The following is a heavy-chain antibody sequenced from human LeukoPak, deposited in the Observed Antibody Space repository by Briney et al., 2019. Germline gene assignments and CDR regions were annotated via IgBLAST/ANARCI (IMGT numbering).Heavy chain of an antibody. D-gene: IGHD2-15*01. V-gene: IGHV3-33*08. CDR2: IWYDGSNK. Sequence: GGSLRLSCAASGFTFRSYGMHWVRQAPGKGLEWVAVIWYDGSNKYYADSVKGRFTISRDNSKNTLYLQMNSLRAEDTAVYYCARDLQMVVASTRQVLGMDVWGQGTTVTVSS. CDR1: GFTFRSYG. J-gene: IGHJ6*02. CDR3: ARDLQMVVASTRQVLGMDV.